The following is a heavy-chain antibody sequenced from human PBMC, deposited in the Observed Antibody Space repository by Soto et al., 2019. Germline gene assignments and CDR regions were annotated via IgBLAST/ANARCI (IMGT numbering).Heavy chain of an antibody. V-gene: IGHV3-23*01. CDR3: AKGAGSGSGRY. Sequence: EVQLLESGGGLVQPGGSLRLSCAASGFTFTNYAMNWVRQAPGKGLEWVSAISDSGGSTYYADSVKGRFTISRDNSKNTLYLQMNSLRADDTAVYYCAKGAGSGSGRYWGQGTLVTVSS. CDR2: ISDSGGST. J-gene: IGHJ4*02. D-gene: IGHD3-10*01. CDR1: GFTFTNYA.